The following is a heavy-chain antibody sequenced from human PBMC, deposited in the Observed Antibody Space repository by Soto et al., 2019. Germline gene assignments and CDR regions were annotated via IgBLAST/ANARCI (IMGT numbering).Heavy chain of an antibody. J-gene: IGHJ6*02. Sequence: PSETLSLTCAVYGGSFSGYYWSWIRQPPGKGLEWIGEINHSGSTNYNPSPKSRVTISVDTSKNQFSPKLSSVTAADTAGYYCARGPGVPAAKGGGGGVWGRGTTVTVSS. CDR3: ARGPGVPAAKGGGGGV. CDR1: GGSFSGYY. V-gene: IGHV4-34*01. D-gene: IGHD2-2*01. CDR2: INHSGST.